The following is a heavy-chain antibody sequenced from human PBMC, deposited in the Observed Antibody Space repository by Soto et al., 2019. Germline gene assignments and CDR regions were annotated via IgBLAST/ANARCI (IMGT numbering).Heavy chain of an antibody. J-gene: IGHJ3*02. CDR2: ISSNGGST. D-gene: IGHD7-27*01. Sequence: GGSLRLSCAASGFTFSSYAMHWVRQAPGKGLEYVSTISSNGGSTYYANSVKGRFTISRDNSKNTLYLQMGSLRAEDMAVYYCARDPSWGAFDIWGQGTMVTVSS. V-gene: IGHV3-64*01. CDR1: GFTFSSYA. CDR3: ARDPSWGAFDI.